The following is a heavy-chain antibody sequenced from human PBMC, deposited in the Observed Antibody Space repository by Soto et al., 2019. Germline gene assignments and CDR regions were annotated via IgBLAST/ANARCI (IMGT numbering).Heavy chain of an antibody. CDR1: GGAFSGYY. D-gene: IGHD6-19*01. CDR2: KEHGGST. CDR3: ARFYRSGWYDAFDI. Sequence: SETLSLTCAVYGGAFSGYYWTWVRQAPGKGLEWIGEKEHGGSTTYNPSLQSRVSISLDLVREQVSLQLTSVTAADTAVYYCARFYRSGWYDAFDIWGQGTMVTVSS. V-gene: IGHV4-34*01. J-gene: IGHJ3*02.